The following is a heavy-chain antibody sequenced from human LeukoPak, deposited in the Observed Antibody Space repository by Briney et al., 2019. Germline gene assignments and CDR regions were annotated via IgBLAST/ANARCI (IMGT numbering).Heavy chain of an antibody. J-gene: IGHJ4*02. CDR1: GGSISSSSCY. Sequence: KSSETLSLTCTVSGGSISSSSCYWGRIRQPPGKGLEWIGSIYYSGNTYYNPSLKSRVTISVDTSKNQFSLKLSSVTAADTAVYYCAKVTYYYGSVYFDYWGQGTLVTVSS. CDR3: AKVTYYYGSVYFDY. CDR2: IYYSGNT. V-gene: IGHV4-39*07. D-gene: IGHD3-10*01.